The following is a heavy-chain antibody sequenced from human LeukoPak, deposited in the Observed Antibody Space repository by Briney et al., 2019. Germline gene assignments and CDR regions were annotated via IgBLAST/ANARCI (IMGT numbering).Heavy chain of an antibody. CDR1: GYTFTSYG. CDR3: ARIEDCTNGVCYPFDY. CDR2: ISAYNGNT. Sequence: ASVKVSCKASGYTFTSYGISWVRQAPGQGLEWMGWISAYNGNTNYAQKLQGRVTMTTDTSTSTAYMELRSLRSDDTAVYYCARIEDCTNGVCYPFDYWGQGTLVTVSS. D-gene: IGHD2-8*01. J-gene: IGHJ4*02. V-gene: IGHV1-18*01.